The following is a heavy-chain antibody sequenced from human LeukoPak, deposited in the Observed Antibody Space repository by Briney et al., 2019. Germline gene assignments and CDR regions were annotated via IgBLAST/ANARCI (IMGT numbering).Heavy chain of an antibody. Sequence: PSETLSLTCAVYGGSFSGYYWSWIRQPPGKGLEWIGEINHSGSTNYNPSLKSRVTISVATSKNQFSLKLSSVTAADTAVYYCARGPRVESYSSGWYANYWGQGTLVTVSS. CDR1: GGSFSGYY. J-gene: IGHJ4*02. V-gene: IGHV4-34*01. CDR2: INHSGST. D-gene: IGHD6-19*01. CDR3: ARGPRVESYSSGWYANY.